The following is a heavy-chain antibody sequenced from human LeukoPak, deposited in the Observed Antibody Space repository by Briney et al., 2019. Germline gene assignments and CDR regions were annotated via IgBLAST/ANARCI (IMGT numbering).Heavy chain of an antibody. J-gene: IGHJ3*02. D-gene: IGHD1-26*01. CDR1: RFTFRRHW. CDR3: ARAGEGLESYGFDM. CDR2: INSEGSST. V-gene: IGHV3-74*01. Sequence: GSLRLSCAASRFTFRRHWTHGGRQGPRKGVWWVSRINSEGSSTRYETSVKGRVTISRDNAKNTLDLQMNNLRAEDTAVYYCARAGEGLESYGFDMWGQGTKVSVST.